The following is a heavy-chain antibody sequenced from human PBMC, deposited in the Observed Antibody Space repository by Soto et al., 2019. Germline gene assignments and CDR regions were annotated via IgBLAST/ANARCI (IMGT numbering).Heavy chain of an antibody. Sequence: GGSLRLSCAASGFTFSSYSMNWVRQAPGKGLEWVSYISSSSSTIYYADSVKGRFTISRDNAKNSLYLQMNSLRAEDTAVYYCGTIRFWPHWGQGTLVTVSS. CDR2: ISSSSSTI. CDR3: GTIRFWPH. J-gene: IGHJ4*02. V-gene: IGHV3-48*01. CDR1: GFTFSSYS. D-gene: IGHD3-3*01.